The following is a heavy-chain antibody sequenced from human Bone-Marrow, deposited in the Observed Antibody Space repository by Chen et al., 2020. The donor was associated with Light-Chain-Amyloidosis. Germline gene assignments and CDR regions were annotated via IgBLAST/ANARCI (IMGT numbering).Heavy chain of an antibody. CDR2: IYPDDSDA. V-gene: IGHV5-51*01. J-gene: IGHJ4*02. Sequence: EVPQAQSGPAVNKPGASLKILCKGSGYTFPNYWIGWVRQMPGKGLEWMGVIYPDDSDARYSPSFEVQVTISADKSITTAYLQWRSLKASDTAMYYCARRRDGYNFDYWGQGTLVTVS. CDR3: ARRRDGYNFDY. D-gene: IGHD5-12*01. CDR1: GYTFPNYW.